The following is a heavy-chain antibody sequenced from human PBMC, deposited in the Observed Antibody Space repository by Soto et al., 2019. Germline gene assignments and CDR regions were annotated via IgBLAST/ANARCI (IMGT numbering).Heavy chain of an antibody. CDR3: ARVLYATWSSFDY. V-gene: IGHV3-48*04. Sequence: GGSLRLSCAASGITFSTYAMTWVRQAPGKGLEWISYITSGGTTYYADSAKGRFTISRDNAKSSLYLHPNSLTAEDTAIYYCARVLYATWSSFDYWGQGTLVTVSS. CDR1: GITFSTYA. CDR2: ITSGGTT. D-gene: IGHD1-26*01. J-gene: IGHJ4*02.